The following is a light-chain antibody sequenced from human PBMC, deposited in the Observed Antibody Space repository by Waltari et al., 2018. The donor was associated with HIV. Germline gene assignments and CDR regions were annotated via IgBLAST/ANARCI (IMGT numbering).Light chain of an antibody. J-gene: IGKJ5*01. CDR3: QQYGSSPPLT. CDR1: QSVSSSY. Sequence: EIVLTQSPGTLSLSPGERATLSCRASQSVSSSYLAWYQQKPGQAPRLPIYGASSRATGIPDRFSGSGSGTDFTLTISRLEPEEFAVYYCQQYGSSPPLTFGQGTRLEIK. V-gene: IGKV3-20*01. CDR2: GAS.